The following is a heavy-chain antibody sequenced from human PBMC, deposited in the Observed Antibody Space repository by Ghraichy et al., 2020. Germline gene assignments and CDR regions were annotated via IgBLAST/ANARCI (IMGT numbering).Heavy chain of an antibody. CDR2: IWSDGRKQ. CDR3: ARERHADYVGGSGMDV. CDR1: GFTFSNYA. Sequence: GGSLRLSCTASGFTFSNYAIHWVRQAPGTGLEWVAVIWSDGRKQFYGDSVKGRFTISRDNSKDTLYLQMNSLRGEDTAVYYCARERHADYVGGSGMDVWGQGTTVTVSS. V-gene: IGHV3-33*01. D-gene: IGHD3-16*01. J-gene: IGHJ6*02.